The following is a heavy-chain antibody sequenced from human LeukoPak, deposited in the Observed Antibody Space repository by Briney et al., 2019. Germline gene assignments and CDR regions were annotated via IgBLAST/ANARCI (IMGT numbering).Heavy chain of an antibody. V-gene: IGHV3-23*01. CDR1: GFTFSSYA. CDR2: IRGSGVST. J-gene: IGHJ3*02. Sequence: PGGSLRLSCAASGFTFSSYAMSWGRQAQGQGQGWVSAIRGSGVSTYYADSAKGRFTIPRDNTKNTLYLQMNSLRAEDTAVYYCASEERWLQLANNAFDIWGQGTMVTVSS. D-gene: IGHD5-24*01. CDR3: ASEERWLQLANNAFDI.